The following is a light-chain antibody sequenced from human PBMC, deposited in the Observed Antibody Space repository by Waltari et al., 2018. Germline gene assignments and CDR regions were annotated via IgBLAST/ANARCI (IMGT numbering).Light chain of an antibody. V-gene: IGLV2-14*03. J-gene: IGLJ2*01. CDR2: DVS. CDR3: SSYRRSSTYVL. Sequence: QSALTQPASVSGSHGQSITISCSGISSDVGGYNFVSWYQQHPGKAPKLLIFDVSNRPSGVSNRFSGSKSGNTASLTISGLQPEDEADYYCSSYRRSSTYVLLGGGTKLTVL. CDR1: SSDVGGYNF.